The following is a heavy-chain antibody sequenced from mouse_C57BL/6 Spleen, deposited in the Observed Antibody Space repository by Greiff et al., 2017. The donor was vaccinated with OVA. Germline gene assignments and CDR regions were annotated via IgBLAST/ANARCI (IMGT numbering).Heavy chain of an antibody. J-gene: IGHJ1*03. Sequence: EVKLMESGGGLVKPGGSLKLSCAASGFTFSSYAMSWVRQTPEKRLEWVATISDGGSYTYYPDNVKGRFTISRDNAKNNLYLQMSHLKSEDTAMYYCAREKMGFITAGRWYFDVWGTGTTVTVSS. CDR3: AREKMGFITAGRWYFDV. V-gene: IGHV5-4*01. D-gene: IGHD1-1*01. CDR1: GFTFSSYA. CDR2: ISDGGSYT.